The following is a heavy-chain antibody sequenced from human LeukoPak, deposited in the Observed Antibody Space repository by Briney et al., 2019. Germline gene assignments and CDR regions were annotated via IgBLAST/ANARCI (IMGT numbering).Heavy chain of an antibody. J-gene: IGHJ6*02. Sequence: SETLSLTCAVYGGSFSGYYWSWIRQPPGKGLEWIGEINHSGSTYYNPSLKSRVTISVDTSKNQFSLKLSSVTAADTAVYYCARTFTDDPTRTLGYYYGMDGWGQGTTVTVSS. D-gene: IGHD2-8*02. CDR3: ARTFTDDPTRTLGYYYGMDG. V-gene: IGHV4-34*01. CDR1: GGSFSGYY. CDR2: INHSGST.